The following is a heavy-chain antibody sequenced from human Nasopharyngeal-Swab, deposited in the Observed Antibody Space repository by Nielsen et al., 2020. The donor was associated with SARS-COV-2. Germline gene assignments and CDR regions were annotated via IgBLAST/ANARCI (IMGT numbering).Heavy chain of an antibody. V-gene: IGHV3-74*01. D-gene: IGHD2-21*01. J-gene: IGHJ5*02. CDR3: ARDVAGADSA. Sequence: GESLKISCAASGFTFSNYAMSWVRQVPGKGLVWVSRIDTDGSTTDHADSVKGRFTISRDNAKNTLYLQMNNLRAEDTALYYCARDVAGADSAWGQGTLVTVSS. CDR2: IDTDGSTT. CDR1: GFTFSNYA.